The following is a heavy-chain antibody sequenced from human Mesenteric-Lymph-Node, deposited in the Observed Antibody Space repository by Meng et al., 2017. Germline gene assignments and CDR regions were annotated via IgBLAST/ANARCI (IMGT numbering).Heavy chain of an antibody. Sequence: GESLKISCAASGFTFSSYGMHWVRQAPGKGLEWVAVIWYDGSNKYYADSVKGRFTISRDNSKNTLYLQMNSLRAEDTAVYYCAKKGDTIFGVVISYYYYYYGMDVWGQGTTVTVSS. J-gene: IGHJ6*02. D-gene: IGHD3-3*01. V-gene: IGHV3-33*06. CDR1: GFTFSSYG. CDR2: IWYDGSNK. CDR3: AKKGDTIFGVVISYYYYYYGMDV.